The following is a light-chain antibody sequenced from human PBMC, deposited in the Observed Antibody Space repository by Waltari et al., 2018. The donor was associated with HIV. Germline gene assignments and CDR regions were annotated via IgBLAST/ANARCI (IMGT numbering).Light chain of an antibody. CDR2: EVS. CDR3: NSYVGSNNYI. J-gene: IGLJ1*01. V-gene: IGLV2-8*01. CDR1: SSDVGGYNY. Sequence: QSALTQPPSASGSPGQSVTISCTGTSSDVGGYNYVSWYQHHPGKAPKLMFYEVSKRPSGVPDRFSGSKSGNTASLTVSGLQAEDEADYYCNSYVGSNNYIFGTGTKVTVL.